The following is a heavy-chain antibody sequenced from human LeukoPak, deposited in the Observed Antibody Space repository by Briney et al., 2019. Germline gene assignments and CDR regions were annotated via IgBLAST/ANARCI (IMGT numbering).Heavy chain of an antibody. Sequence: SETLSLTCTVSGGSISSYYWSWIRQPPGKGLEWIGYIYYSGSTNYNPSLKSRVTMSVDTSKNQFSLKLSSVTAADTAVYYCARGTYYDFSDYWGQGTLVTVSS. CDR2: IYYSGST. CDR3: ARGTYYDFSDY. D-gene: IGHD3-3*01. V-gene: IGHV4-59*12. J-gene: IGHJ4*02. CDR1: GGSISSYY.